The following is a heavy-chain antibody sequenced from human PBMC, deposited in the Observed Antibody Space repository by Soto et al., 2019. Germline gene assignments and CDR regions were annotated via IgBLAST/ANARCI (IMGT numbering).Heavy chain of an antibody. CDR1: GYTFTSYA. D-gene: IGHD6-19*01. Sequence: ASVKVSCKASGYTFTSYAMHWVRQAPGQRLEWMGWINAGNGNTKYSQKFQGRVTITRDTSASTAYMELSSLRSEDTAVYYCARRGRGWYWCECWGQGTWVSVSS. CDR3: ARRGRGWYWCEC. J-gene: IGHJ4*02. CDR2: INAGNGNT. V-gene: IGHV1-3*01.